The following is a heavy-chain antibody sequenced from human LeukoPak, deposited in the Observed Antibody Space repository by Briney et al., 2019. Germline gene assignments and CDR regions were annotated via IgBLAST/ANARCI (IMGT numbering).Heavy chain of an antibody. Sequence: GGSLRLSCAASGFTFSSYGMHWVRQAPGKGLEWVAVISYDGSNKYYADSVKGRFTISRDNSKNTLYLQMNSLRAEDTAVYYCAKGSGSSSPRRAYGMDVWGQGTTVTVSS. J-gene: IGHJ6*02. V-gene: IGHV3-30*18. CDR3: AKGSGSSSPRRAYGMDV. CDR2: ISYDGSNK. CDR1: GFTFSSYG. D-gene: IGHD3-10*01.